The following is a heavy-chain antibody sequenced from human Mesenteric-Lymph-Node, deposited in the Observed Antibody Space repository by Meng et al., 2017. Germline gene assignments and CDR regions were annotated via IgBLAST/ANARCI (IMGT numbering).Heavy chain of an antibody. Sequence: GESLKISCAASGFTFSSYWMSWVRQAPGKGLEWVANIKQDGSEKYYVDSVKGRFTISRDNAKNSLYLQMNNLRDEDTAVYYCTTIVVISPALPDYWGQGTLVTVSS. CDR1: GFTFSSYW. D-gene: IGHD3-22*01. CDR3: TTIVVISPALPDY. CDR2: IKQDGSEK. V-gene: IGHV3-7*01. J-gene: IGHJ4*02.